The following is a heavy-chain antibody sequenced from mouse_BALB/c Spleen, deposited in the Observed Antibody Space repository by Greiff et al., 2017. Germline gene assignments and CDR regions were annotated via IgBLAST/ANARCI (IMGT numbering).Heavy chain of an antibody. CDR2: ISYSGST. V-gene: IGHV3-2*02. Sequence: VQLKESGPGLVKPSQSLSLTCTVTGYSITSDYAWNWIRQFPGNKLEWMGYISYSGSTSYNPSLKSRISITRDTSKNQFFLQLNSVTTEDTATYYCARRLTGSIDYWGQGTSVTVAA. CDR1: GYSITSDYA. D-gene: IGHD4-1*01. CDR3: ARRLTGSIDY. J-gene: IGHJ4*01.